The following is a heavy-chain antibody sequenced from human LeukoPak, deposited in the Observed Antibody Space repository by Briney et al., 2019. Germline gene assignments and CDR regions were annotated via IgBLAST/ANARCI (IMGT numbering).Heavy chain of an antibody. CDR2: ISAYNGNT. J-gene: IGHJ4*02. CDR3: ARSNNWNDAYYFDY. D-gene: IGHD1-20*01. V-gene: IGHV1-18*01. Sequence: ASVKVSCKASGYTFTSYGISWVRRAPGQGLEWMGWISAYNGNTNYAQKLQGRVTMTTDTSTSTAYMELRSLRSDDTAVYYCARSNNWNDAYYFDYWGQGTLVTVSS. CDR1: GYTFTSYG.